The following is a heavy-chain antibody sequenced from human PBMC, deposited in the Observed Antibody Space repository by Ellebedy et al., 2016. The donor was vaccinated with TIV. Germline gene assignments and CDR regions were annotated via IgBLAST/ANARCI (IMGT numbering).Heavy chain of an antibody. J-gene: IGHJ5*02. CDR2: INHSGST. D-gene: IGHD3-22*01. CDR1: GASFSGYY. V-gene: IGHV4-34*01. CDR3: ARENSYYYDSSGYLNWFDP. Sequence: SETLSLTCAVYGASFSGYYWTWIRQPPGEGLEWIGEINHSGSTNYNPSLKSRVTISVDTSKNQFSLKLSSVTAADTAVYYCARENSYYYDSSGYLNWFDPWGQGTLVTVSS.